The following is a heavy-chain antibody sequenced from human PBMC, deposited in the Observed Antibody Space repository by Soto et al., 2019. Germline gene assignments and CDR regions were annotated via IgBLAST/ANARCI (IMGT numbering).Heavy chain of an antibody. CDR3: TRGSESNLPYYFDF. CDR2: FFSTGST. Sequence: PSETLSLTCTVSGGSISTYYWSWIRQPAGKGPEWIGRFFSTGSTDYNPSLNSRASMSFDTSKNHFSLNLRSVTAADTAVYYCTRGSESNLPYYFDFWGQGILVTVSS. CDR1: GGSISTYY. V-gene: IGHV4-4*07. J-gene: IGHJ4*02. D-gene: IGHD4-4*01.